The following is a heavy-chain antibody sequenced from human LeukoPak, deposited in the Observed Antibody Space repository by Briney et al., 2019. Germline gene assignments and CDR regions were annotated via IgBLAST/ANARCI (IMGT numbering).Heavy chain of an antibody. CDR1: GGSISSSNW. J-gene: IGHJ4*02. CDR2: IYHSGST. CDR3: ATYDGDYFDY. D-gene: IGHD4-17*01. Sequence: SETLSLTCGVSGGSISSSNWWSWVRQPPGKGLEWIGEIYHSGSTNYNPSLKSRVTISVDTSKNQFSLKLSSVTAADTAVYYCATYDGDYFDYWGQGTLVTVSS. V-gene: IGHV4-4*02.